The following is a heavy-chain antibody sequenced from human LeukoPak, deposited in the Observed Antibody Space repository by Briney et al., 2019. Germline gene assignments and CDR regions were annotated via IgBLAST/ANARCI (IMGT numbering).Heavy chain of an antibody. CDR2: ISSSSSTI. CDR1: GFTFSSYS. V-gene: IGHV3-48*01. J-gene: IGHJ6*03. D-gene: IGHD2-2*01. CDR3: ARDFPEGIVVVPAAIRYYYYYMDV. Sequence: GGSLRLSCAASGFTFSSYSMNWVRQAPGKGLEWVSYISSSSSTIYYADSVKGRFTISRDNAKNSLYLQMNSLRAEDTAVYYCARDFPEGIVVVPAAIRYYYYYMDVWGKGTTVTVSS.